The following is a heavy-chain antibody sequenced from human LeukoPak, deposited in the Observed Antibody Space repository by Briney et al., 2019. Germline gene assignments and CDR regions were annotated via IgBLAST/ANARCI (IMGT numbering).Heavy chain of an antibody. CDR2: IYYSGST. J-gene: IGHJ6*02. V-gene: IGHV4-31*03. D-gene: IGHD3-10*01. CDR1: GGSISSGGYY. CDR3: ARASPFYGSGSYLPAGPGYYYYGMDV. Sequence: SQTLSLTCTVSGGSISSGGYYWSWIRQHPGKGLEWIGYIYYSGSTYYNPSLKSRVTISVDTSKNQFSLKLSSVTAADTAVYYCARASPFYGSGSYLPAGPGYYYYGMDVWGQGTTVTVSS.